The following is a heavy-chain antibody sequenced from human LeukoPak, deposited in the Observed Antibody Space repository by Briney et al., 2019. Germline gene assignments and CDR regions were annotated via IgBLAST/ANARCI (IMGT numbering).Heavy chain of an antibody. CDR1: GFTFSNYW. CDR3: ARDHSPWYPLDY. Sequence: GGSLRLSCAASGFTFSNYWMHWVRQAPGKGLVWVSRIRHDAGVTTYADSVKGRFTISRDNFNNTLYLQMNSLRAEDTAIYYCARDHSPWYPLDYWGQGTLVTVSS. J-gene: IGHJ4*02. V-gene: IGHV3-74*01. D-gene: IGHD1-14*01. CDR2: IRHDAGVT.